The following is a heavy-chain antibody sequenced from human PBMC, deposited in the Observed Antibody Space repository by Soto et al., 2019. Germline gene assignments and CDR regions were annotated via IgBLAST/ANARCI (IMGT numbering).Heavy chain of an antibody. J-gene: IGHJ4*02. CDR1: GFTFSSYW. D-gene: IGHD3-10*01. CDR2: INSDGSST. Sequence: EVQLVESGGGLVQPGGSLRLSCAASGFTFSSYWMHWVRQAPGKGLVWVSRINSDGSSTSYADSVKGRFTISRDNAKNTLYLQMYSLRAEDTAVYYCASTSMVRGVITPYFDYWGQGTLVNVSS. CDR3: ASTSMVRGVITPYFDY. V-gene: IGHV3-74*01.